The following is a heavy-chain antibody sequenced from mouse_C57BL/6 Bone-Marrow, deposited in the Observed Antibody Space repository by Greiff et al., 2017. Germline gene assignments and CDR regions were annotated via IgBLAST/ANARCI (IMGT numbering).Heavy chain of an antibody. CDR1: GFTFSNYW. Sequence: DVKLQESGGGLVQPGGSMKLSCVASGFTFSNYWMNWVRPSPEKGLEWVAQIRLKSDNYATHYAESVKGRFTISRDDSKSSVYLQMNNLRAEDTGIYYCTGVTGTRYFDVWGTGTTVTVSS. J-gene: IGHJ1*03. V-gene: IGHV6-3*01. D-gene: IGHD4-1*01. CDR3: TGVTGTRYFDV. CDR2: IRLKSDNYAT.